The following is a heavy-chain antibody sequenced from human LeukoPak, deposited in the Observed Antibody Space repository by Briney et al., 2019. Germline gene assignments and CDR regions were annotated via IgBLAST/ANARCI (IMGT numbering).Heavy chain of an antibody. CDR1: GYSFSNYW. CDR3: ARRGRGGSGSLYYFDY. Sequence: GESLKISCKGSGYSFSNYWIGWVRQMPGKGLEWMGIIFPGDSDIRYSPSFQGQVTISVDKSNTTAYLQWSSLEASDTATYYCARRGRGGSGSLYYFDYWGQGTLVTVSS. D-gene: IGHD3-10*01. V-gene: IGHV5-51*01. J-gene: IGHJ4*02. CDR2: IFPGDSDI.